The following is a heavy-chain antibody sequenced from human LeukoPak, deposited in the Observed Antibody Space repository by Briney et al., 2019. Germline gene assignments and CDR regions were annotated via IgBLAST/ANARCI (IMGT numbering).Heavy chain of an antibody. CDR2: INPSGGST. D-gene: IGHD1-26*01. Sequence: GASVKVSCKASGYTFTNYDMHWMRQAPGRGLEWMGKINPSGGSTSYVQKFQGRVTMTRDTSTSTVYMELRSLRSDDTAVYYCARAGIVGATSYLYWGQGTLVTVSS. CDR3: ARAGIVGATSYLY. J-gene: IGHJ4*02. CDR1: GYTFTNYD. V-gene: IGHV1-46*01.